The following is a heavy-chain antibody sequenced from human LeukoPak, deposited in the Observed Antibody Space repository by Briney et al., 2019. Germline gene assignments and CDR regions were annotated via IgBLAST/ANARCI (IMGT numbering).Heavy chain of an antibody. J-gene: IGHJ4*02. CDR1: GYTFSTYD. D-gene: IGHD2-2*01. Sequence: ASVKVSCKTSGYTFSTYDINWVRQAAGQGLEWMGWMSPNSGNTGFAQKFQGRATITRDTSITTAYLELSSLRSEDTAVYYCARAIRYQLLSDCWGQGTLVTVSS. V-gene: IGHV1-8*03. CDR3: ARAIRYQLLSDC. CDR2: MSPNSGNT.